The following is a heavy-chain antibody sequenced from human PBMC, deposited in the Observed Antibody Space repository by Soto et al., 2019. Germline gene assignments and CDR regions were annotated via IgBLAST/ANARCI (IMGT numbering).Heavy chain of an antibody. D-gene: IGHD5-12*01. Sequence: SVKVSCKASGGTFSSYAISWVRQAPGQGLEWMGGIIPIFGTANYAQKFQGRVTITADESTSTAYMELSSLRSEDTAVYYCARGEWLRYDFDIWGQGTMVTVSS. CDR1: GGTFSSYA. CDR2: IIPIFGTA. V-gene: IGHV1-69*13. J-gene: IGHJ3*02. CDR3: ARGEWLRYDFDI.